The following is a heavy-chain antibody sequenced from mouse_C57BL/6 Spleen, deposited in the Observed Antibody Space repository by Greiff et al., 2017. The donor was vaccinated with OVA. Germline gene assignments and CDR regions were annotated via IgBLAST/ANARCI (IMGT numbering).Heavy chain of an antibody. V-gene: IGHV1-82*01. CDR2: IYPGDGDT. J-gene: IGHJ2*01. CDR1: GYAFSSSW. Sequence: VQLQQSGPELVKPGASVKISCKASGYAFSSSWMNWVKQRPGTGLEWIGRIYPGDGDTNYNGKFKGKATLTADKSSSTAYMQLSSLTSEDYAVDFCARKGVRAYCDDWGQGTTLTVSS. CDR3: ARKGVRAYCDD. D-gene: IGHD2-14*01.